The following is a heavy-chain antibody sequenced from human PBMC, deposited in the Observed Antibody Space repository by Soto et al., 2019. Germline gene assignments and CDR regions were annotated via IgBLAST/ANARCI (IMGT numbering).Heavy chain of an antibody. Sequence: QVQLVQSETEVKKPGASVKFSCKASGYIFTNYDITWVRQAPGQGLEWMGWVSVYTGNTKYAQKFQDRVTMTTDTSTSTVYMELRSLRSDDTAVYYCARFGSAPYYYYGVDVWGQGTTVFVSS. D-gene: IGHD3-10*01. CDR3: ARFGSAPYYYYGVDV. J-gene: IGHJ6*02. V-gene: IGHV1-18*01. CDR2: VSVYTGNT. CDR1: GYIFTNYD.